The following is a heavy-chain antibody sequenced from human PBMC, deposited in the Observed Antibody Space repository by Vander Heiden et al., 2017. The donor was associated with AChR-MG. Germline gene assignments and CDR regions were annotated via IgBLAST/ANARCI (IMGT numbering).Heavy chain of an antibody. J-gene: IGHJ4*02. V-gene: IGHV3-23*01. CDR3: ATFPHSSGCRYCNGGPYDY. CDR2: ISGSTGST. Sequence: EVQLLESGGGLVQPGGSLRLSCTASGFTFNVYAMSWVRQAPGKGLEWVSGISGSTGSTYYADSVKGRFTISRDNSKNTLFLQMNSLRAEDTAIYYCATFPHSSGCRYCNGGPYDYWGQGTLVTVSS. CDR1: GFTFNVYA. D-gene: IGHD6-19*01.